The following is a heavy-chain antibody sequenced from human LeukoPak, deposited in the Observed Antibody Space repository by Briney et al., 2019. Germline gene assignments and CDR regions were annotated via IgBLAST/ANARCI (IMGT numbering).Heavy chain of an antibody. V-gene: IGHV3-21*06. CDR1: GFNFYDYG. J-gene: IGHJ4*02. CDR2: ISSSGGYV. CDR3: ASDHYDNSGHLL. D-gene: IGHD3-22*01. Sequence: GGSLRLSCAASGFNFYDYGMNWVRQAPGKGLEFVASISSSGGYVYHADSVKGRFTVSRDNAKNSLYLQMNRLSAEDTAFYYCASDHYDNSGHLLWGQGTLVTVSS.